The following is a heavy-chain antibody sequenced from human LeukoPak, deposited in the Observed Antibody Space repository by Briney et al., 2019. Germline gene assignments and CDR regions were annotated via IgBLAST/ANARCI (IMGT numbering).Heavy chain of an antibody. D-gene: IGHD6-13*01. Sequence: PGGSLRLSCAASGFTFSSYAMSWVRQAPGKGLEWVSAISGSGGGTYYAGTVKGRFTISRDNSKNTQYLQMSSLRAEDTALYSCAKEIAAACIDAFDSWGQGTMVTVSS. CDR2: ISGSGGGT. CDR3: AKEIAAACIDAFDS. V-gene: IGHV3-23*01. J-gene: IGHJ3*02. CDR1: GFTFSSYA.